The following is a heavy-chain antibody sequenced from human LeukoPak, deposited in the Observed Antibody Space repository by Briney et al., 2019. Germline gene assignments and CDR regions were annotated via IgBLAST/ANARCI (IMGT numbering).Heavy chain of an antibody. CDR1: GLTFSSYA. Sequence: GGSLRLSCAASGLTFSSYAMSWVRQAPGKGLEWVSVIYDSGTTYYADSVKGRFLIFRDTSKNTVDLQMNSLRVEDTAVYYCAGRRSSGWYAYWGQGTLVTVSS. J-gene: IGHJ4*02. V-gene: IGHV3-23*05. D-gene: IGHD6-19*01. CDR2: IYDSGTT. CDR3: AGRRSSGWYAY.